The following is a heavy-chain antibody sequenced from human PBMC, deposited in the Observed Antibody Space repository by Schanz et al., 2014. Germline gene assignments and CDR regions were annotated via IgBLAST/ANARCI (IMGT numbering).Heavy chain of an antibody. CDR3: ARAQGVIRVCYGVDV. CDR2: ISSSGSYT. V-gene: IGHV3-11*05. Sequence: QVQLVESGGGLVQPGGSLRLSCAASGFTFSDYYMSWIRQAPGKGLEWVSYISSSGSYTNYADSVKGRFTTSRDNGKKSMYLQMNSLRDEDTAVYYCARAQGVIRVCYGVDVWGQGTVVAVSS. CDR1: GFTFSDYY. J-gene: IGHJ6*02. D-gene: IGHD2-21*01.